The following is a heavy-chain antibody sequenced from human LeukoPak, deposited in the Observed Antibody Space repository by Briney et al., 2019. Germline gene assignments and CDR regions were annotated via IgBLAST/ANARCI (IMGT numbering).Heavy chain of an antibody. CDR1: GGSFSGYY. V-gene: IGHV4-34*01. D-gene: IGHD2-2*01. CDR3: ARQDIVVVPAALYYYGMDV. J-gene: IGHJ6*02. CDR2: IKHSGST. Sequence: SETLSLTCAVYGGSFSGYYWSWIRQPPGKGLEWIGEIKHSGSTNYNPSLKSRVTISVDTSKNQFSLKLSSVTAADTAVYYCARQDIVVVPAALYYYGMDVWGQGTTVTVSS.